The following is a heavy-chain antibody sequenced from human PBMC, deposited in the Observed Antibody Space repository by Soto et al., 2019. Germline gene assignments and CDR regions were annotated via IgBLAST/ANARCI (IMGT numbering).Heavy chain of an antibody. V-gene: IGHV3-23*01. CDR3: ALGGSSLGGHFQH. J-gene: IGHJ1*01. CDR1: GLTFSIYA. CDR2: ISGSGGST. Sequence: GGSLRICCAASGLTFSIYAMSWVRHAPGKGLEWVSAISGSGGSTYYADSVKGRFTISRDNSKNTLYLQMNSLRAEDTAVYYCALGGSSLGGHFQHWGQGTLVTVLL. D-gene: IGHD1-26*01.